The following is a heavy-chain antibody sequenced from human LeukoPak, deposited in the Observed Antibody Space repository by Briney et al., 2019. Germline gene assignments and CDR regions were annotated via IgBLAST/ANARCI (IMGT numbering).Heavy chain of an antibody. CDR1: GYTFTSYY. V-gene: IGHV1-46*01. D-gene: IGHD3-22*01. CDR3: ARDGDDSSGYPYYAFDI. J-gene: IGHJ3*02. Sequence: ASVKVSCKASGYTFTSYYIHWVRQAPGQGLEWMGIINPSGGSTSYPQKFQGRVTMTRDMSTSTVYMELSSLRSEDTAVYYCARDGDDSSGYPYYAFDIWGRGTMVTVSS. CDR2: INPSGGST.